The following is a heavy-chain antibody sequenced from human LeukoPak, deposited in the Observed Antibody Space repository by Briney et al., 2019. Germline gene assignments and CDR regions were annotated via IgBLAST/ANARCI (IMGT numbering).Heavy chain of an antibody. CDR3: ARVYGAGYDFRGAFDI. Sequence: SETLSLTCTVSGGSISSYYWSWIRQPAGKGLEWIGRIYTSGSTNYNPSLKSRVTISVDTSKNQFSLNLSSVTAADTAVYYCARVYGAGYDFRGAFDIWGQGTVVTVSS. J-gene: IGHJ3*02. CDR2: IYTSGST. D-gene: IGHD5-12*01. V-gene: IGHV4-4*07. CDR1: GGSISSYY.